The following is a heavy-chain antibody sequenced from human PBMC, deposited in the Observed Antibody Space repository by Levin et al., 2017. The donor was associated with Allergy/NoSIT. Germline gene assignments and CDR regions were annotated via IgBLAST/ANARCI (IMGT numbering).Heavy chain of an antibody. V-gene: IGHV3-48*01. Sequence: HPGGSLRLSCAASGFTFSSYSMNWVRQAPGKGLEWVSYISSSSTIYYADSVKGRFTISRDNAKNSLYLQMNSLRAEDTAVYYCALGSNTAMVDYWGQGTLVTVSS. CDR2: ISSSSTI. CDR1: GFTFSSYS. J-gene: IGHJ4*02. D-gene: IGHD5-18*01. CDR3: ALGSNTAMVDY.